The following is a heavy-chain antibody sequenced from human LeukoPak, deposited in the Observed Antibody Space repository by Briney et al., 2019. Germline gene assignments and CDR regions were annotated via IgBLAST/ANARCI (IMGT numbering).Heavy chain of an antibody. CDR1: GGSISTYY. D-gene: IGHD4-17*01. CDR3: ARDQTTVTTAAWYFDL. CDR2: IHYSGRS. J-gene: IGHJ2*01. Sequence: SGALSLSCADSGGSISTYYWSWVRQAPGKGLEWVGSIHYSGRSNSNPSLTGRLTMSVDTSKNQFSLKLSSVTASDTAVYYCARDQTTVTTAAWYFDLWGRGTLVTVSS. V-gene: IGHV4-59*01.